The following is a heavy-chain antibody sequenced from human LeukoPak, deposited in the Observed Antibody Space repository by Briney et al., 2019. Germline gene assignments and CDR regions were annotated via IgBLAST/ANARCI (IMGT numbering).Heavy chain of an antibody. CDR2: IYYSGST. Sequence: SETLSLTCTVSGGSISSYYWSWIRQPPGKGLEWIGYIYYSGSTNYNPSLKSRVPISVDTSKNQFSLKLSSVTAADTAVYYCARTYDFWSGYYTSWFDPWGQGTLVTVSS. CDR1: GGSISSYY. J-gene: IGHJ5*02. D-gene: IGHD3-3*01. V-gene: IGHV4-59*08. CDR3: ARTYDFWSGYYTSWFDP.